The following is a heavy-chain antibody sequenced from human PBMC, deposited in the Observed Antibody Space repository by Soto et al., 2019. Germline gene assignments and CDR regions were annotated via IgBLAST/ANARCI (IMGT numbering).Heavy chain of an antibody. CDR1: GFTFSSYG. V-gene: IGHV3-33*01. Sequence: GGSLRLSCAASGFTFSSYGMHWVRQAPGKGLEWVAVIWYDGSNKYYADSVKGRFTISRDNSKNTLYLQMNSLRAEDTAVYYCARGRWLLLTYFDYWGQGTLVTVSS. D-gene: IGHD3-22*01. CDR3: ARGRWLLLTYFDY. J-gene: IGHJ4*02. CDR2: IWYDGSNK.